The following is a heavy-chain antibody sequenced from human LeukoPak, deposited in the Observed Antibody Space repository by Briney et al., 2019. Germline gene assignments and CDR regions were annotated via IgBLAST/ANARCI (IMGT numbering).Heavy chain of an antibody. CDR2: IRGSGET. CDR3: ARDRAATEDWVEFDP. Sequence: GGSLRLSCAGSGFIVRDYYMNWARQAPGKELEGVSLIRGSGETFYADSVKGRFTISRDDSKNTVYLQMNSLRVEDTAVYSCARDRAATEDWVEFDPWGQGTLVTVSS. J-gene: IGHJ5*02. V-gene: IGHV3-66*03. CDR1: GFIVRDYY. D-gene: IGHD3/OR15-3a*01.